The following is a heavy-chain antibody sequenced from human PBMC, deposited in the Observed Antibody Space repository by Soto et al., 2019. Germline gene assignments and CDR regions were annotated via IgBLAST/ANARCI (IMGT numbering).Heavy chain of an antibody. D-gene: IGHD3-22*01. CDR2: ISASNRDI. V-gene: IGHV1-18*04. CDR3: ARVEDYFDSSGYAH. CDR1: GYSFTISV. J-gene: IGHJ1*01. Sequence: ASVKGSGKACGYSFTISVIPWVLQAPAQGLASMGCISASNRDIKYSPYFQGSVTLPPHTSTNTAYLELRSLTSDDTAMYYCARVEDYFDSSGYAHWG.